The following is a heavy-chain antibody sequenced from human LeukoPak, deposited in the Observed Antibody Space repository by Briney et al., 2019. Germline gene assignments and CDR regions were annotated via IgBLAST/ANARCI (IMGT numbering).Heavy chain of an antibody. Sequence: PGGSLRLSCAASGFTFSSYAMSWVRQAPGKGLEWVSAISGSGGSTYYADSVKGRFTISRDNSKNTLYLQMNSLRAEDTTVYYCAKDLYQCSSTSCYNAAEYFQHWGQGTLVTVSS. V-gene: IGHV3-23*01. CDR1: GFTFSSYA. J-gene: IGHJ1*01. D-gene: IGHD2-2*02. CDR3: AKDLYQCSSTSCYNAAEYFQH. CDR2: ISGSGGST.